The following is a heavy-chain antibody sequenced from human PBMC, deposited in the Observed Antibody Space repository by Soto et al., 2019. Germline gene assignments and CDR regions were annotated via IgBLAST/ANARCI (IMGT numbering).Heavy chain of an antibody. V-gene: IGHV1-8*01. CDR3: ARGNGYSSGRGGSYYMDV. D-gene: IGHD6-25*01. CDR1: GYTFTSYD. CDR2: MNPNSGNT. Sequence: QVQLVQSGAEVKEPGASVKVSCKASGYTFTSYDINWVRQATGQGLEWMGWMNPNSGNTGYAQKFQGRVNMTRNTSISTAYMELSSLRSEDTAVYYCARGNGYSSGRGGSYYMDVWGKGTTVTVSS. J-gene: IGHJ6*03.